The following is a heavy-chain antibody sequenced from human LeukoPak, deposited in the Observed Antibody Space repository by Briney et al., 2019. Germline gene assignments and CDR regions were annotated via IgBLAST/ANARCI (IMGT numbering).Heavy chain of an antibody. J-gene: IGHJ4*02. V-gene: IGHV1-3*01. Sequence: ASVKVSCKASGYTFTSYAMQWVRRAPGQRLEWMGWINAGNGNTKYSQKFQDRVTITRDTSASTAYMELSSLRSDDTAVYYCARELYSGYDVPGHWGQGTLVTVSS. CDR2: INAGNGNT. CDR3: ARELYSGYDVPGH. CDR1: GYTFTSYA. D-gene: IGHD5-12*01.